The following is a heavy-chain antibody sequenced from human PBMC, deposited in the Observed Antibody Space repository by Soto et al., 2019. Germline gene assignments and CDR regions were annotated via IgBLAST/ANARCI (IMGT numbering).Heavy chain of an antibody. V-gene: IGHV3-23*01. CDR3: AKGRGGSGSLTPRVDF. Sequence: EVQLLESGGGLVQPGGSLRLSCAASGFTFNNYAMTWVRQAPGKGLECVSAISGGGDTTSYADSVKGPFTVSRDGSKNTLYLQMSSLRAEDTALYYCAKGRGGSGSLTPRVDFWGQGTLVTVSS. CDR2: ISGGGDTT. J-gene: IGHJ4*02. D-gene: IGHD3-10*01. CDR1: GFTFNNYA.